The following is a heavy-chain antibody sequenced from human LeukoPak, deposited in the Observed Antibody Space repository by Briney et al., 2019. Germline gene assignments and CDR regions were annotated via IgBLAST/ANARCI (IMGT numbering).Heavy chain of an antibody. CDR3: ARLRYSSGPLGF. CDR2: LNSGGNT. J-gene: IGHJ4*02. CDR1: GLTFSSYA. V-gene: IGHV3-66*01. D-gene: IGHD6-19*01. Sequence: GGSLRLSCAASGLTFSSYAMSWVRQAPGKGLEWVSSLNSGGNTYYADSVKDRFTISRDNSQNTVYLQMSSLRAEDTAVYYCARLRYSSGPLGFWGQGTLVTVSS.